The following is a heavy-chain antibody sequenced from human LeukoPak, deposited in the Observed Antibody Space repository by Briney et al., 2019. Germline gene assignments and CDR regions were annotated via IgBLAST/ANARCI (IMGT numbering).Heavy chain of an antibody. V-gene: IGHV1-46*01. Sequence: ASVKVSCKASGYTFTSYYMHWVRQAPGQGLEWMGIINPSGGSTSYAQKFQGRVTMTRDMSTSTVYMELSSLRSEDTAVYYCARDPLRYFDWFSLFDYWGQGTLVTVSS. D-gene: IGHD3-9*01. J-gene: IGHJ4*02. CDR1: GYTFTSYY. CDR2: INPSGGST. CDR3: ARDPLRYFDWFSLFDY.